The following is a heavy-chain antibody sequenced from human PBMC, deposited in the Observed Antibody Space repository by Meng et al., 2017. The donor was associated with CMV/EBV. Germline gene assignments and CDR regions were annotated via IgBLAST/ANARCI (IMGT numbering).Heavy chain of an antibody. D-gene: IGHD6-13*01. V-gene: IGHV3-23*01. Sequence: GGSLRLSCAASGFSFSSYAMSWFRQVPREGLEWVSAHSGGGGSTYYADSVKGRFTISRDKSKNTLYLQMNSLRAADTAVYYCAKTTAVDTGSYYYYGMDVWGQGTTVTVSS. CDR1: GFSFSSYA. CDR2: HSGGGGST. CDR3: AKTTAVDTGSYYYYGMDV. J-gene: IGHJ6*02.